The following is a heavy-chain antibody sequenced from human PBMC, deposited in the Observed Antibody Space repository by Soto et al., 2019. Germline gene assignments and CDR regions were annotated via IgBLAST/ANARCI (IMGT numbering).Heavy chain of an antibody. CDR2: INAGNGNT. J-gene: IGHJ4*02. CDR1: GYTFTSYA. V-gene: IGHV1-3*01. CDR3: AREDDIAEAGYFDY. Sequence: QVQLVQSGAEVKKPGASVKVSCKASGYTFTSYAMHWVRQAPGQRLEWMGWINAGNGNTKYSQKFQGRVTITRDTSASTAYIELSSLRSEDTAVYYCAREDDIAEAGYFDYWGQGTLVTVSS. D-gene: IGHD6-13*01.